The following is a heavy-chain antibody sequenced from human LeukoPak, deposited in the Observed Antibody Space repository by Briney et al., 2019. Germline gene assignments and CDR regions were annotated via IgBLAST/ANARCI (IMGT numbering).Heavy chain of an antibody. V-gene: IGHV7-4-1*02. D-gene: IGHD6-19*01. CDR3: ARAGYSPPFSAVAGMGWLGGYYYYGMGV. J-gene: IGHJ6*02. CDR1: GYTFTSYA. Sequence: ASVKVSCKASGYTFTSYAMNWVRQAPGQGLEWMGWINTNTGNPTYAQGFTGRFVFSLDTSVSTAYLQISSLKAEDTAVYYCARAGYSPPFSAVAGMGWLGGYYYYGMGVWGQGTTVTVSS. CDR2: INTNTGNP.